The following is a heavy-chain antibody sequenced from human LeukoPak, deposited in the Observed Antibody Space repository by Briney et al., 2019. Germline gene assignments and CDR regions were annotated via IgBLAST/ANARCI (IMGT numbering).Heavy chain of an antibody. CDR2: ISYDGSND. CDR3: AKGQGLYAPLRNYGMDV. Sequence: GRSLRLSCAAHGFTFSSYGMNWVRQAPGKGLEWVAAISYDGSNDFYADSVKGRFTISRDNSKNTLHLQMNSLRAEDTALYYCAKGQGLYAPLRNYGMDVWGQGTTVTVSS. J-gene: IGHJ6*02. V-gene: IGHV3-30*18. D-gene: IGHD2-2*01. CDR1: GFTFSSYG.